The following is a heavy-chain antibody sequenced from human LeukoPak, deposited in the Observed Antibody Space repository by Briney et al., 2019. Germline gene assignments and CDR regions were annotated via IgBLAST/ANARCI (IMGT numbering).Heavy chain of an antibody. CDR1: GDSISSGDYY. Sequence: SETLSLTCTVSGDSISSGDYYWSWIRQPAGKGLEWIGRNSSSGSTNYNPSLKSRVTISVDTSKNQFSLKLSSVTAADTAVYYCASDRIEVDAFDIWGQGTMVTVSS. V-gene: IGHV4-61*02. CDR2: NSSSGST. CDR3: ASDRIEVDAFDI. D-gene: IGHD2-15*01. J-gene: IGHJ3*02.